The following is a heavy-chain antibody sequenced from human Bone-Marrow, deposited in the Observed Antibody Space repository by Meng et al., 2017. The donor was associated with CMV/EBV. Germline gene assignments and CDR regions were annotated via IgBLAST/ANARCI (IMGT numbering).Heavy chain of an antibody. V-gene: IGHV3-30*04. CDR3: AREGAQWLRIGRPFDY. D-gene: IGHD5-12*01. CDR2: ISYDGNTK. Sequence: GGSLRLSCAASGFTFSSYAMHWVRQAPGKGLEWVTVISYDGNTKYHADSLKGRFTISRDNSKNTLYLQMNSLRAEDTAVYYCAREGAQWLRIGRPFDYWGQGTLVTVSS. CDR1: GFTFSSYA. J-gene: IGHJ4*02.